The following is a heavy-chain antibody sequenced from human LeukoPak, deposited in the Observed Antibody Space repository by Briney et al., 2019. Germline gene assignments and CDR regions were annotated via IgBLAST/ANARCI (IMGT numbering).Heavy chain of an antibody. V-gene: IGHV4-61*01. CDR2: IYYSGST. CDR1: GGSISSTSYY. CDR3: ARVGRGIWGLDV. J-gene: IGHJ6*04. Sequence: PSETLSLTCTVSGGSISSTSYYWSWIRQPPGKGLEWIGYIYYSGSTNYNPSLKSRVTISVDTSKNQFSLKLSSVTAADTAVYYCARVGRGIWGLDVWGKGTTVTISS. D-gene: IGHD1-26*01.